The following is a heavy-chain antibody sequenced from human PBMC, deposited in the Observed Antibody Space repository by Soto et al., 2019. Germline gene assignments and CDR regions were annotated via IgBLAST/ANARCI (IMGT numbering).Heavy chain of an antibody. Sequence: QVHRVQSGAEVKKPGASVKVSCQGSGYAFTTYGITWVRQAPGQGLEWMGWISAHNGNTNYAQKLQGRVTVTRDTSTSTAYMELRSLRYADTDVYYCARGSYGDYWGQGALVTVSS. CDR1: GYAFTTYG. CDR3: ARGSYGDY. J-gene: IGHJ4*02. D-gene: IGHD3-10*01. V-gene: IGHV1-18*01. CDR2: ISAHNGNT.